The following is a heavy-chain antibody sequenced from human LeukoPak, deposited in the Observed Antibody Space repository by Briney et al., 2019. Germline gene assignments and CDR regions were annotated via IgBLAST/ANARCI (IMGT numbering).Heavy chain of an antibody. V-gene: IGHV1-2*02. CDR2: INPDSGGT. J-gene: IGHJ4*02. D-gene: IGHD3-22*01. Sequence: GASVKVSCKASGYTFTGYYMHWVRQAPGQGLEWMGWINPDSGGTNYAQKFQGRVTMTRDTSISTAYMELSRLRSDDTAVYYCARDEATAYYYDSSGYTGEDYWGQGTLVTVSS. CDR3: ARDEATAYYYDSSGYTGEDY. CDR1: GYTFTGYY.